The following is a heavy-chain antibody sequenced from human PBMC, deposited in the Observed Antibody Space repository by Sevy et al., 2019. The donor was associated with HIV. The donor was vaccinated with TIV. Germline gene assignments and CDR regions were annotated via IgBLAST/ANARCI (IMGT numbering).Heavy chain of an antibody. D-gene: IGHD2-8*01. CDR3: AREGCSRPHDY. CDR2: LSFGCGKI. Sequence: GGSLRLSCAASGFAFYEYSMSWIRQAPGKGLEWVATLSFGCGKINYADSVKGRFTISRDNPKNSFYPQMDNLRVEDTALYYCAREGCSRPHDYWGQGTRVTVSS. CDR1: GFAFYEYS. J-gene: IGHJ4*02. V-gene: IGHV3-23*01.